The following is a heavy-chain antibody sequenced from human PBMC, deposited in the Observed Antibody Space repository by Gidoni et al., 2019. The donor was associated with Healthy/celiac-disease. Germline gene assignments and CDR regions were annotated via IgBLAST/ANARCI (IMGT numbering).Heavy chain of an antibody. CDR3: ARGGYYDSSGYYGF. V-gene: IGHV3-48*04. J-gene: IGHJ4*02. D-gene: IGHD3-22*01. Sequence: EVQLVESGGGWVQPGGSLRLSCASSGFPLRSYSINWVRQAPGKGLEWVSYISSSSSTIYYADSVKGLITISRDNAKNSLYLQMNSLRAEDTAVYYCARGGYYDSSGYYGFGGQGTLVTVSS. CDR1: GFPLRSYS. CDR2: ISSSSSTI.